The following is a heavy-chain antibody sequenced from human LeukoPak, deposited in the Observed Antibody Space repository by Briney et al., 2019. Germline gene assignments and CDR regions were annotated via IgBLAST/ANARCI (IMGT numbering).Heavy chain of an antibody. CDR2: IKRDGNEK. D-gene: IGHD3-10*01. CDR3: AKEGAYPIITYDS. V-gene: IGHV3-7*01. J-gene: IGHJ5*01. CDR1: GFTFSSYW. Sequence: GGSLRLSCAASGFTFSSYWMNWVRQAPGKGLEWVANIKRDGNEKNYVDSVKGRFSISRDNAKNSLYLQKDSLRAEDTAVYYCAKEGAYPIITYDSWGQGALVTVSS.